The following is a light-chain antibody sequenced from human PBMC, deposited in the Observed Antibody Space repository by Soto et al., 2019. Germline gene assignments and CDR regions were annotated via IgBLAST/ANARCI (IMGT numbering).Light chain of an antibody. J-gene: IGLJ3*02. Sequence: QSALTQPRSVSGSPGQSVTISCTGTSNDVGGYKYVSWFQQHPGKVPKLMVYDVSYRPSGVPDRFSGSKSGNTASLTISGLQADDEGDYYCCSYAGTYWVFGGGTKLTVL. V-gene: IGLV2-11*01. CDR2: DVS. CDR1: SNDVGGYKY. CDR3: CSYAGTYWV.